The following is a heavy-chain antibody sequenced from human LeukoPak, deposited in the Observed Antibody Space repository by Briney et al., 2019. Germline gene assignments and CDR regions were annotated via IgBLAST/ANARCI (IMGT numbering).Heavy chain of an antibody. D-gene: IGHD3-3*01. J-gene: IGHJ4*02. CDR2: IHYSGNT. CDR1: GGSTSSSNYY. Sequence: SGTLSLTCTVSGGSTSSSNYYWGWIRQPPGKGLEWIGGIHYSGNTYYNPSLKSRVTISIDTSKNQFSLKLSSVTAADTAVYYCARLGAGPTYYDFWSGYSSFYFDYWGQGTLVTVSS. V-gene: IGHV4-39*01. CDR3: ARLGAGPTYYDFWSGYSSFYFDY.